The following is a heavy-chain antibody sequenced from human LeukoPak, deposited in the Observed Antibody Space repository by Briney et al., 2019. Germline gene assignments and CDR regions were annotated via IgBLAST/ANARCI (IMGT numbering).Heavy chain of an antibody. CDR1: GFTVSSNY. Sequence: GGSLRLSCAASGFTVSSNYMSWVRQAPGKGLEWVSVIYSGGSTYYADSVKGRFTITRDNSKNTLYLQMNSLRAEDTAVYYCAREQNLAFDYWGQGTLVTVSS. V-gene: IGHV3-66*01. CDR2: IYSGGST. CDR3: AREQNLAFDY. J-gene: IGHJ4*02.